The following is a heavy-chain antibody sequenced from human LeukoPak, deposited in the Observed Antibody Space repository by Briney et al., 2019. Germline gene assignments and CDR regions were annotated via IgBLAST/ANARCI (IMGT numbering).Heavy chain of an antibody. CDR1: GGSISSGSYY. CDR2: IYTSGST. CDR3: ARDAYDSSGYYSRD. V-gene: IGHV4-61*02. D-gene: IGHD3-22*01. J-gene: IGHJ4*02. Sequence: SETLSLTCTVSGGSISSGSYYWSWIRQPAGKGLEWIGRIYTSGSTNYNPSLKSRVTISVDTSKNQFSLKLSSVTAADTAVYYCARDAYDSSGYYSRDWGQGTLVTVSS.